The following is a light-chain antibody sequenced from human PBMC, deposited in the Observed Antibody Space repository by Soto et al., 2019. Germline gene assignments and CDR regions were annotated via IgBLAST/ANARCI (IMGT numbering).Light chain of an antibody. V-gene: IGKV3D-15*01. J-gene: IGKJ5*01. CDR2: GAY. CDR3: GQDYPSLS. CDR1: QSVSSR. Sequence: EIVXAQASPSLFLSPGERASRSCRASQSVSSRLARYKQKPGKXPXXLISGAYTRATGITDRFSGSGYGTDLTLTIIGLQYEDYAVYYCGQDYPSLSFGKGTRLEI.